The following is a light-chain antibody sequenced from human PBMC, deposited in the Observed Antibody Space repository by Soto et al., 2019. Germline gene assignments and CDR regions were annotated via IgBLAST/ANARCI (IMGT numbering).Light chain of an antibody. J-gene: IGKJ5*01. V-gene: IGKV3-20*01. CDR1: QSVSSY. Sequence: EIVLTQSPATLSLSPWERATLSCRASQSVSSYLAWYQQKPGQAPRLLIYGASNRATGIPDRFSGSGSGTDFTLTISRLEPEDFAVYYCQQYGNSPITFGQGTRLEIK. CDR3: QQYGNSPIT. CDR2: GAS.